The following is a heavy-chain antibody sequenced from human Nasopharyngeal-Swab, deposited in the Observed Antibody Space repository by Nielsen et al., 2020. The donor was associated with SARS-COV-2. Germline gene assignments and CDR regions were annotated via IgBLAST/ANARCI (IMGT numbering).Heavy chain of an antibody. CDR2: ISSSSSYI. V-gene: IGHV3-21*01. CDR1: GFTFSSYS. D-gene: IGHD4-17*01. CDR3: ARVGDYGDYYYYGMDV. J-gene: IGHJ6*02. Sequence: GGSLKISCAASGFTFSSYSMNWVRQAPGKGLEWVSSISSSSSYIYYADSVKGRFTISRDNAKNSLYLQMNSLRAEDTAVYYCARVGDYGDYYYYGMDVWGQGTTVTVSS.